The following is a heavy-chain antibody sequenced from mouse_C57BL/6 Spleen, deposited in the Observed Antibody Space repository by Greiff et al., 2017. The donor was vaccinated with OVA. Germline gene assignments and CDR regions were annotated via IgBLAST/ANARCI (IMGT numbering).Heavy chain of an antibody. CDR1: GFTFSDYG. CDR2: ISSGSSTI. J-gene: IGHJ2*01. V-gene: IGHV5-17*01. Sequence: EVKLMESGGGLVKPGGSLKLSCAASGFTFSDYGMHWVRQAPEKGLEWVAYISSGSSTIYYADTVKGRFTISRDNAKNTLFLQMASLRSEDTAMYYCARGRNYVFDYWGKGTTLTVSS. CDR3: ARGRNYVFDY. D-gene: IGHD2-1*01.